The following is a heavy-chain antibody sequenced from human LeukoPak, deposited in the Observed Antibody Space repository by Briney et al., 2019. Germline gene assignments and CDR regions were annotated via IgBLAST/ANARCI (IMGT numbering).Heavy chain of an antibody. CDR3: ARLSSDIAVAGFIDY. V-gene: IGHV5-51*01. J-gene: IGHJ4*02. Sequence: GESLKISCKGSGYSFTSYWIGWVRQMPGNGLEWMGIIYPGDSDTRYSPSFQGQVTISADKSISTAYLQWSSLKAADTAMYYCARLSSDIAVAGFIDYWGQGTLVTVSS. CDR1: GYSFTSYW. CDR2: IYPGDSDT. D-gene: IGHD6-19*01.